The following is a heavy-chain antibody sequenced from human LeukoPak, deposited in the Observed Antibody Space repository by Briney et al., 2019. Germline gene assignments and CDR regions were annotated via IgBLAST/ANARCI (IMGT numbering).Heavy chain of an antibody. D-gene: IGHD2-2*01. CDR3: ARDLASFHYFDY. CDR1: GYTFTGYY. J-gene: IGHJ4*02. V-gene: IGHV1-2*02. CDR2: INPNSGGT. Sequence: ASVKVSCKASGYTFTGYYMHWVLQAPGQGLEWMGWINPNSGGTNYAQKFQGRVTMTRDTSISTAYMELSRLRSDDTAVYYCARDLASFHYFDYWGQGTLVTVSS.